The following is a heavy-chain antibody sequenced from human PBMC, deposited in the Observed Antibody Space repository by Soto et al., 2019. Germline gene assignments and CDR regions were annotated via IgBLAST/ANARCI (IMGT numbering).Heavy chain of an antibody. CDR2: IYYSGRT. D-gene: IGHD6-13*01. J-gene: IGHJ4*02. Sequence: PSETLSLTCTVSGGSISSGGYFWSWIRQHPGKGLEWIVNIYYSGRTYYNPSLESRVAIAVDTSKNEFALKVNSVTAADTAMYYCARFAKEEKPNLASWYAFDFWGQGTLVTVSS. V-gene: IGHV4-31*03. CDR3: ARFAKEEKPNLASWYAFDF. CDR1: GGSISSGGYF.